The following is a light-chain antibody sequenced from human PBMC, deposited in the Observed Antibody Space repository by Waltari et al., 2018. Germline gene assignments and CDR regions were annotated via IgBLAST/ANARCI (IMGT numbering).Light chain of an antibody. J-gene: IGKJ2*01. V-gene: IGKV1-39*01. CDR3: QQSYGTPLYT. CDR1: QSINSY. CDR2: AAS. Sequence: DIQMTQSPSSLSASVGDRVTIACRASQSINSYLNWYQHKPGKAPKLLIYAASTLQSGVPSRFSGSGSVTDFTLTITSLQLEDFATYYCQQSYGTPLYTFGQGTRLEI.